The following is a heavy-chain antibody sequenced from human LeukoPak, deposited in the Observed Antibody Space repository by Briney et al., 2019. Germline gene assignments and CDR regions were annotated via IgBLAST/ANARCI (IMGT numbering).Heavy chain of an antibody. D-gene: IGHD1-1*01. CDR2: IYTSGST. CDR3: ATPTSYNWNVRGAFDI. V-gene: IGHV4-61*02. CDR1: GGSISSGSYY. J-gene: IGHJ3*02. Sequence: SQTLSLTCTVSGGSISSGSYYWSWIRQPAGKGLEWIGRIYTSGSTNYNPSLKSRVTISVDPSKNQFSLKLSSVTAADTAVYYCATPTSYNWNVRGAFDIWRQGTMVTVSS.